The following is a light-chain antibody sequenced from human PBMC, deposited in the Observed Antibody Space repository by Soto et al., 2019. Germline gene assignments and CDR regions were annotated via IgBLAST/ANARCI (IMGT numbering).Light chain of an antibody. CDR2: NSS. J-gene: IGKJ1*01. CDR3: QQYRDLPQT. V-gene: IGKV3-20*01. CDR1: QSVRSNY. Sequence: EIVLTQSPGTLSLSPGERATLSCRASQSVRSNYLAWYQQKPGQAPRLLIYNSSTRATGIPDRFSGSGSGTDFTLTISRLEPEDFALYYCQQYRDLPQTFGQRIKVDIK.